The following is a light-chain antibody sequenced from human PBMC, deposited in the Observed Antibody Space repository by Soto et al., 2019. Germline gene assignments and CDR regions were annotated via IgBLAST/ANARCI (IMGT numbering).Light chain of an antibody. CDR1: QSISSW. CDR2: DAS. V-gene: IGKV1-5*01. Sequence: DIQMTQYPSTLCASVGDRVTITCRASQSISSWLAWYQQKPGKAPKLLIYDASSLESGVPSRFSGSGSGTEFTLTISSLQPDDFATYYCQQYNSYSYTFGQGTKVDIK. J-gene: IGKJ2*01. CDR3: QQYNSYSYT.